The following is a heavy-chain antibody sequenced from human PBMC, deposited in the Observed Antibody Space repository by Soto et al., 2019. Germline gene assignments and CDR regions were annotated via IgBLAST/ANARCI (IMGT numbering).Heavy chain of an antibody. CDR3: ARDRGDAYNHFDY. CDR1: GYTFTNYA. CDR2: INAGNGNT. D-gene: IGHD3-10*01. J-gene: IGHJ4*02. V-gene: IGHV1-3*01. Sequence: QVQFVQSGAEVKKPGASVKVSCKASGYTFTNYAMNWVRQAPGQRLEWMGWINAGNGNTKYSQKFQGRVTITRDTSASTAYMDLSRLRSEDTAVYYCARDRGDAYNHFDYWGQGTLVTVSS.